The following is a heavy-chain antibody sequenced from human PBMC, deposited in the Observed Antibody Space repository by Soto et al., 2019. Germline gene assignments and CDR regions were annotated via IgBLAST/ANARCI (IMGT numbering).Heavy chain of an antibody. J-gene: IGHJ4*02. CDR2: ILYDGSKK. Sequence: PGGSLKLSCVASGCNLNTYDNYWVRQAPGKGLQWVAQILYDGSKKHYADSVRGRFTITRDNSKNTVYLQMDSLRVDDTAMYYCVRDVALMADYWGQGTLVTVS. CDR3: VRDVALMADY. V-gene: IGHV3-30*03. CDR1: GCNLNTYD. D-gene: IGHD2-21*01.